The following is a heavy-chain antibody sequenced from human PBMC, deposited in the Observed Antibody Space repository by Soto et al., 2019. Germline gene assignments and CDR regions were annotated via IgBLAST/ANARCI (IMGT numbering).Heavy chain of an antibody. CDR3: ARKTGIRYFFEY. V-gene: IGHV4-34*02. J-gene: IGHJ4*01. D-gene: IGHD3-9*01. Sequence: QVQLQQWGAGLLKPSETLSLNCAVYGGSFSGYYWSWIRQSSGKGLEWIGEITNSGSTNYNPSLKSRVTFSVDTSKNQFSLNLRSVTAADTAVYYCARKTGIRYFFEYWGHGVLVTVSA. CDR2: ITNSGST. CDR1: GGSFSGYY.